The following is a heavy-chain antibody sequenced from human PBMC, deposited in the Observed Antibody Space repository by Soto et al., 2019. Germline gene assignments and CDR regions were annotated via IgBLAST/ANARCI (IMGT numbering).Heavy chain of an antibody. V-gene: IGHV1-2*04. CDR2: INPNSGGT. CDR3: ARGPYYYDSSGYYTY. Sequence: ASVKVSCKASGYTFTGYYMHWVRQAPGQGLEWMGWINPNSGGTNYAQKFQGWVTMTRDTSISTAYMELSRLRSDDTAVYYCARGPYYYDSSGYYTYWGQGTLDTVSS. CDR1: GYTFTGYY. J-gene: IGHJ4*02. D-gene: IGHD3-22*01.